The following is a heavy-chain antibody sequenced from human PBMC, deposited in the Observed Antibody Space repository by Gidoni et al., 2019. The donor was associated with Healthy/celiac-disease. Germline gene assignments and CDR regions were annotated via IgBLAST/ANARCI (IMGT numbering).Heavy chain of an antibody. CDR2: ISSSSSTI. J-gene: IGHJ3*02. Sequence: EVQLVESGGGLVQPGWSLRLSCAASGFTFSSYSMNWVRQAPGKGLEWVSYISSSSSTIYYADSVKGRFTISRDNAKNSLYLQMNSLRDEDTAVYYCAREYYDSSGYFNDAFDIWGQGTMVTVSS. D-gene: IGHD3-22*01. CDR1: GFTFSSYS. V-gene: IGHV3-48*02. CDR3: AREYYDSSGYFNDAFDI.